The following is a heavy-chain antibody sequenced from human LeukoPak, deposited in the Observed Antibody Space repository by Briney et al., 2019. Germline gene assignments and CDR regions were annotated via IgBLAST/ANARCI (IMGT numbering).Heavy chain of an antibody. D-gene: IGHD1-26*01. V-gene: IGHV3-74*01. CDR2: INADGSST. J-gene: IGHJ4*02. CDR1: GFTFSSYW. CDR3: ARDSGSYWGNDYFDY. Sequence: PGGSLRLSCAASGFTFSSYWMHWVRQAPGKGLVWVSRINADGSSTSYADSVKGRFTISRDNAKNTLYLQMNSLRAEDTAVYYCARDSGSYWGNDYFDYWGQGTLVTVSS.